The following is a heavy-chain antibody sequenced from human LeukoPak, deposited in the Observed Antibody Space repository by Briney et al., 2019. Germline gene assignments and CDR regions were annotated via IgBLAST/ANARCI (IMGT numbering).Heavy chain of an antibody. CDR2: ISSSDSTI. CDR1: GFTFSSYA. Sequence: GGSLRLSCAASGFTFSSYAMSWVRQAPGKGLEWVSYISSSDSTIYYADSVKGRFTISRDNAKNSLYLQMNSLRAEDTAVYYCAREGALTVTKDAFDIWGQGTMVTVSS. D-gene: IGHD4-17*01. CDR3: AREGALTVTKDAFDI. V-gene: IGHV3-48*03. J-gene: IGHJ3*02.